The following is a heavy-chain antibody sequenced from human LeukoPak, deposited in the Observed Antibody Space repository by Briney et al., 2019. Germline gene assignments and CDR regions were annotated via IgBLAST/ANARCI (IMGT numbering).Heavy chain of an antibody. CDR3: ARVADSSSWFYFDY. J-gene: IGHJ4*02. CDR2: IYYSGST. CDR1: GGSISSYY. Sequence: PSETLSLTCAVFGGSISSYYWSWIRQPPGKGLEWIGYIYYSGSTNYNPSLKSRVTISVDTSKNQFSLKLSSVTAADTAVYYCARVADSSSWFYFDYWGQGTLVTVSS. V-gene: IGHV4-59*01. D-gene: IGHD6-13*01.